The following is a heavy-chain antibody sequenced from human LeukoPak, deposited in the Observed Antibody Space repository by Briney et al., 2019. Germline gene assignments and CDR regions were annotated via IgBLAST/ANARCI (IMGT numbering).Heavy chain of an antibody. CDR2: ISGSGGST. CDR3: ASLIVVVPAASDY. V-gene: IGHV3-23*01. CDR1: GFTFSSYA. Sequence: GGSLGLSCAASGFTFSSYAMSWVRQAPGKGLEWVSAISGSGGSTYYADSVKGRFTISRDNSKNTLYLQMNSLRAEDTAVYYCASLIVVVPAASDYSGQGTLVTVSS. J-gene: IGHJ4*02. D-gene: IGHD2-2*01.